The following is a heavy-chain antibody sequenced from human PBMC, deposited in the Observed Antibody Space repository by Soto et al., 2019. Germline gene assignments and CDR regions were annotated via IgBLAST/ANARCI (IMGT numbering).Heavy chain of an antibody. J-gene: IGHJ4*02. CDR3: ARGDRITIFGVVITPFDY. CDR1: GYTFTGYY. Sequence: ASVKVSCKASGYTFTGYYMHWVRQAPGQGLEWMRWINPNSGGTNYAQKFQGWVTMTRETSISTAYMELIRLRSDDTAVYYCARGDRITIFGVVITPFDYWGQGTLVTVSS. V-gene: IGHV1-2*04. CDR2: INPNSGGT. D-gene: IGHD3-3*01.